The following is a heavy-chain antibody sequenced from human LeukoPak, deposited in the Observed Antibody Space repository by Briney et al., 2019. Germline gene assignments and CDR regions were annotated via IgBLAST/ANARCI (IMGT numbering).Heavy chain of an antibody. D-gene: IGHD4-17*01. CDR1: GGSISSSSYY. CDR3: AGNYGDFPYYFDY. Sequence: SETLSLTCTVSGGSISSSSYYWGWIRQPPGKGLEWIGSIYYSGSTYYNPSLKSRVTISVDTSKNQFSLKLSSVTAADTAVYYCAGNYGDFPYYFDYWGQGTLVTVSS. V-gene: IGHV4-39*01. J-gene: IGHJ4*02. CDR2: IYYSGST.